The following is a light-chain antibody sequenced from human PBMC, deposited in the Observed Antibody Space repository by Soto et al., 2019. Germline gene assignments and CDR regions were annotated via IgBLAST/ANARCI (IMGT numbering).Light chain of an antibody. V-gene: IGLV2-14*01. J-gene: IGLJ1*01. CDR3: SSYTSGSTLHV. CDR2: KAS. Sequence: QSALTQPASVSGSPGQSITISCTGTSSDVGGYDYVSWYQQHPGKAPRLMIYKASNRPSGVSHRFSGSRSGNTASLTISGLQAEDEADYYCSSYTSGSTLHVFGTGTKV. CDR1: SSDVGGYDY.